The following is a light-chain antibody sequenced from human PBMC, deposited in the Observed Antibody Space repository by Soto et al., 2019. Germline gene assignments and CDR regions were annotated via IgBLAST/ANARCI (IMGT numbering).Light chain of an antibody. J-gene: IGLJ1*01. Sequence: QSALTQPASVSGSPGQSITISCTGTSSDVGGYKYVSWYQQHPGKAPKLMIYEVNKRPSGVPDRFSGSKSGNTASLTVSGLQAEDEADYYCSSYAGSSNVFGTGTKVT. CDR1: SSDVGGYKY. CDR2: EVN. V-gene: IGLV2-8*01. CDR3: SSYAGSSNV.